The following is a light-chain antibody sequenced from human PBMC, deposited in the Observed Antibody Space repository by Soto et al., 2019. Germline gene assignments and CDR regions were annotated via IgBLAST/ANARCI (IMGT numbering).Light chain of an antibody. CDR2: EVS. CDR1: SSDLNDYNY. V-gene: IGLV2-14*01. J-gene: IGLJ2*01. Sequence: QSALTQPAPVSGSPGQSITISCTGTSSDLNDYNYVSWYQQHPGKAPKLIIYEVSNRPSGVSNRFSGSKSGNTASLTISGLQTEDEADYYCSSYTSTSTLGFGGGTKLT. CDR3: SSYTSTSTLG.